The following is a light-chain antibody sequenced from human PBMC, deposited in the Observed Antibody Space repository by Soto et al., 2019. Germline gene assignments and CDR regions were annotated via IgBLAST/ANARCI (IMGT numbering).Light chain of an antibody. J-gene: IGKJ5*01. CDR2: AXS. V-gene: IGKV1-39*01. CDR3: QQSYRTTRT. Sequence: YFYLXQQKPRXAPNXXXYAXSSCQSGLPSRLSGSGSGTDFTPTSSSLQPEDSVTYYWQQSYRTTRTFGQGTRLEIK. CDR1: Y.